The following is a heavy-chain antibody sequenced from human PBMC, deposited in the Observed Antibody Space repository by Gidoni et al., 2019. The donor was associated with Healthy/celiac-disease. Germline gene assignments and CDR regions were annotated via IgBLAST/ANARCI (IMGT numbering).Heavy chain of an antibody. CDR2: ISYDGSNK. CDR3: ARASTKGLRYYYYGMDV. J-gene: IGHJ6*02. V-gene: IGHV3-30-3*01. Sequence: QVQLVESGGGVVQPGRSLRLSCAASGFTFSSYAMHWVRQAPGKGLEWVAVISYDGSNKYYADSVKGRITISRDNSKNTLYLQMNSLRAEDTAVYYCARASTKGLRYYYYGMDVWGQGTTVTVSS. D-gene: IGHD2-2*01. CDR1: GFTFSSYA.